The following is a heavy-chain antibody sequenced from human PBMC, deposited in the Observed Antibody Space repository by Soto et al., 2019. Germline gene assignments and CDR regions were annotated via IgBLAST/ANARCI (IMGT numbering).Heavy chain of an antibody. V-gene: IGHV4-59*01. CDR3: ARDGEAPFDY. CDR2: IYYSGST. Sequence: SETLSLTCTFSGCSISSYYWSWIRQPPGKGLEWIGYIYYSGSTNYNPSLKSRVTISVDTSKNQFSLKLSSVTAADTAVYYCARDGEAPFDYWGQGTLVTVSS. J-gene: IGHJ4*02. CDR1: GCSISSYY. D-gene: IGHD3-10*01.